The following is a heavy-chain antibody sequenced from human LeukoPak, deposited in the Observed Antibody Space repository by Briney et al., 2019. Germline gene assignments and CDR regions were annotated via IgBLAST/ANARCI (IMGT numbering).Heavy chain of an antibody. CDR3: ARDRVGQQLVGRNYYYYYMDV. CDR1: GGSISGYY. J-gene: IGHJ6*03. D-gene: IGHD6-13*01. CDR2: IYYSGST. V-gene: IGHV4-59*01. Sequence: SETLSLTCTVSGGSISGYYWNWIRQPPGKGLEWIGYIYYSGSTNYNPSLKSRVTISVDTSKNQFSLKLSSVTAADTAVYYCARDRVGQQLVGRNYYYYYMDVWGKGTTVTISS.